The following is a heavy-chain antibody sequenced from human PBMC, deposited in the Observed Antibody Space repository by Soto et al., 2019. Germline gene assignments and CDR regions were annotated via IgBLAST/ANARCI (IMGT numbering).Heavy chain of an antibody. CDR2: ISSSSSYI. V-gene: IGHV3-21*01. Sequence: PGGSLRLSCAASGFTFSSYSMNWVRQAPGKGLEWVSSISSSSSYIYYADSVKGRFTISRDNAKNSLYLQMNSLRAEDTAVYYCARDGVWLLYGGDYYYYYMAVWGQRTTVTVSS. D-gene: IGHD3-3*01. CDR1: GFTFSSYS. J-gene: IGHJ6*03. CDR3: ARDGVWLLYGGDYYYYYMAV.